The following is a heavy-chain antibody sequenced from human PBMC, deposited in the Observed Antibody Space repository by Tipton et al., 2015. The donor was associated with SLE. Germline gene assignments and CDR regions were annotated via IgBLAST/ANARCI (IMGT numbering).Heavy chain of an antibody. CDR3: ARRKAVAGTD. V-gene: IGHV4-38-2*01. J-gene: IGHJ4*02. Sequence: GLVKPSETLSLTCAVSGYSISSGYYWGWIRQPPGKGLEWIGSIYHSGSTYYNPSLKSRVTISVDTSKNQFSLKLSSVTAADTAVYYCARRKAVAGTDWGQGTLVTVSS. CDR1: GYSISSGYY. D-gene: IGHD6-19*01. CDR2: IYHSGST.